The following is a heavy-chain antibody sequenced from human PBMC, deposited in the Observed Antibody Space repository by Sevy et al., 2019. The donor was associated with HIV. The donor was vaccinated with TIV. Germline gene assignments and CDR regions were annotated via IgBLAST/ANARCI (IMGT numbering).Heavy chain of an antibody. CDR1: GFTFSSYA. D-gene: IGHD3-10*01. CDR2: ISYDGSNK. Sequence: GGSLRLSCAASGFTFSSYAMHWVRQAPGKGLEWVAVISYDGSNKYCADSVKGRFTISRDNSKNTLYLQMNSLRAEDTAVYYCARSYYYGSGRTNWFDPRGQGTLVTVSS. J-gene: IGHJ5*02. CDR3: ARSYYYGSGRTNWFDP. V-gene: IGHV3-30*04.